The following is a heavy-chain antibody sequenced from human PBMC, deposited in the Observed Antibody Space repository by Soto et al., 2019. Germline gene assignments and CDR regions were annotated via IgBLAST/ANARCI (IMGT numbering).Heavy chain of an antibody. J-gene: IGHJ6*02. Sequence: PSETLSLTCAVSGGSISSGGYSWSWIRQPPGKGLEWIGCIYHSGSTYYNPSLKSRVTISVDRSKNQFSLKLSSVTAADTAVYYCARGPGHIVVVTAMTGMDVWGQGTTVTVSS. CDR2: IYHSGST. CDR1: GGSISSGGYS. D-gene: IGHD2-21*02. V-gene: IGHV4-30-2*01. CDR3: ARGPGHIVVVTAMTGMDV.